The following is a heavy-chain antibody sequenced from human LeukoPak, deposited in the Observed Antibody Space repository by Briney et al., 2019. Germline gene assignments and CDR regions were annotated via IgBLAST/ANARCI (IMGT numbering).Heavy chain of an antibody. CDR2: IYTSGST. V-gene: IGHV4-61*02. D-gene: IGHD6-19*01. J-gene: IGHJ6*03. Sequence: SETLSLTCTVSGGSISSGTYYWSWIRQPAGKGLEWIGRIYTSGSTNYNPSLKSRITISVDTSKNQFSLKLSSVTAADTAVYYCARTAKYSSGWHAYYYYMDVWGKGTTVTVSS. CDR1: GGSISSGTYY. CDR3: ARTAKYSSGWHAYYYYMDV.